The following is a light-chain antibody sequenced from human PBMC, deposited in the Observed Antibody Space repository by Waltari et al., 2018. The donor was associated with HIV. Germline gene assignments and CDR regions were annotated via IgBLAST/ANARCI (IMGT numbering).Light chain of an antibody. CDR2: WAS. V-gene: IGKV4-1*01. CDR3: QQYFGIPLT. Sequence: DIVMTQSPESLAVSLGERASITGRSSQSILNTSNQKNYVAWYQVKPGQAPRLLIYWASTRESGVPGRFSGSASGTDFTLTITSLQAEDVATYYCQQYFGIPLTFGGGTKV. J-gene: IGKJ4*01. CDR1: QSILNTSNQKNY.